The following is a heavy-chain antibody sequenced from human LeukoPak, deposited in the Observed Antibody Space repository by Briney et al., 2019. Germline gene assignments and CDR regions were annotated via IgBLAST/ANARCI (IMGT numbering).Heavy chain of an antibody. J-gene: IGHJ6*02. V-gene: IGHV3-30-3*01. CDR2: ISCDGSNK. D-gene: IGHD3-22*01. CDR1: GFTFSSYA. Sequence: PGGSLRLSCAASGFTFSSYAMHWVRQAPSKGLEWVAVISCDGSNKYYADSVKGRFTISRDNSKNTLYLQMNSLRAEDTAVYYCARGYYDSSGYHRYYYGMDVWGQGTTVIVSS. CDR3: ARGYYDSSGYHRYYYGMDV.